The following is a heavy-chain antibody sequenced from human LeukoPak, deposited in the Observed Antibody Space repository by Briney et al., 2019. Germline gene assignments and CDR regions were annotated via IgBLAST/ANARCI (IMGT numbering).Heavy chain of an antibody. J-gene: IGHJ4*02. Sequence: ASVKVSCKASGGTFSSYAISWVRQAPGQGLEWMGRIIPILGIANYAQKFQGRVTITADKSTSTAYMELSSLRSEDTAVYYCAREGGGGQLRDYWGQGTLVTVSS. D-gene: IGHD2-15*01. CDR3: AREGGGGQLRDY. V-gene: IGHV1-69*04. CDR2: IIPILGIA. CDR1: GGTFSSYA.